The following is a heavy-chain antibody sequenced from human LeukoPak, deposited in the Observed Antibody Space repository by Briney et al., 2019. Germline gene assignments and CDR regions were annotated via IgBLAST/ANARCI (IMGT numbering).Heavy chain of an antibody. CDR1: GFTFSNYG. CDR3: AREMGLNIVATFGY. CDR2: IWYDGSNK. J-gene: IGHJ4*02. V-gene: IGHV3-33*01. Sequence: GGSLRLSCAASGFTFSNYGMHWVRQAPGKGLEWVALIWYDGSNKYYADSVKGRFTISRDNSKNTLYLQMNSLRAEDTAVYYCAREMGLNIVATFGYWGQGTLVTVSS. D-gene: IGHD5-12*01.